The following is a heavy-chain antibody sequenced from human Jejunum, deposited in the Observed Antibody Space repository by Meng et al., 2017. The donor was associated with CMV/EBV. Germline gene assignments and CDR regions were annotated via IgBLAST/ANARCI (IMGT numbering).Heavy chain of an antibody. J-gene: IGHJ4*02. CDR2: IDNAFIIGSRSRT. D-gene: IGHD2-2*01. Sequence: FRTFAMSWVRQAPGKGLWWVSTIDNAFIIGSRSRTYFADSVKGRFDMFRDESKDILYLQMNSLRVDDTAVYYCARGIPAAMSQSFFDHWGQGTLVTVSS. CDR1: FRTFA. V-gene: IGHV3-23*05. CDR3: ARGIPAAMSQSFFDH.